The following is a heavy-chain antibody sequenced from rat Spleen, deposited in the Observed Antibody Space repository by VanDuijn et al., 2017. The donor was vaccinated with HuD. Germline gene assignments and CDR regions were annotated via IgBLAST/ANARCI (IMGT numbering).Heavy chain of an antibody. J-gene: IGHJ2*01. CDR3: TSHYDGTYPFTY. Sequence: EVQLVESGGGLVQPGRSLKLSCAVSGFTFSNYGLHWIRQAPTKSLEWVASVSPTGGSTYYRDSVKGRFTVSRDNAKSTLYLQMDSLRSEDTATDYCTSHYDGTYPFTYWGQGVMVTVSS. CDR1: GFTFSNYG. D-gene: IGHD1-12*02. V-gene: IGHV5-19*01. CDR2: VSPTGGST.